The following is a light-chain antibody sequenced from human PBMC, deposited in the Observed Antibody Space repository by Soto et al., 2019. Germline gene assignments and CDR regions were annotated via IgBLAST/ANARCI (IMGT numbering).Light chain of an antibody. J-gene: IGLJ1*01. CDR3: SSFTRSNSYV. CDR1: SSDVGAYNY. CDR2: DVS. V-gene: IGLV2-14*03. Sequence: QSALTQPASVSGSPGQSITISCTGTSSDVGAYNYVSWYQQHPGKVPKLMIYDVSDRPSGVSNRFSGSKSGNTASLTISGLQAEDVADYYCSSFTRSNSYVFGTGTKPTVL.